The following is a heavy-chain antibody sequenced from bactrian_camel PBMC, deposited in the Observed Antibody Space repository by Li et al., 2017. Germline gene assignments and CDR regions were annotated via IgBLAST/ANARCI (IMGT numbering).Heavy chain of an antibody. J-gene: IGHJ6*01. V-gene: IGHV3S40*01. CDR3: LIDPSRSPPHILCPTLPTDTSPYGY. D-gene: IGHD7*01. CDR2: VNTGDGDGNT. CDR1: RFTISSYH. Sequence: QLVESGGGLVQPGGSLRLSCAASRFTISSYHMSWVRQAPGKGLEWVSVVNTGDGDGNTYYADSVKGRFTISRDNAKNTVYLQLNALKTEDMAMYYCLIDPSRSPPHILCPTLPTDTSPYGYWGQGTQVTVS.